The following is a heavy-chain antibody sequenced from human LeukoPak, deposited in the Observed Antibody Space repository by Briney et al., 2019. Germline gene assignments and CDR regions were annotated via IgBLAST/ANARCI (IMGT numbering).Heavy chain of an antibody. V-gene: IGHV4-34*01. D-gene: IGHD3-10*01. CDR1: GGSFSGYY. CDR2: INHSGSI. J-gene: IGHJ4*02. Sequence: SETLSLTCAVYGGSFSGYYWSWIRQPPGKRLEWIGEINHSGSINYNPSLKSRVTISVDTSKNQFSLKLSSVTAADTAVYYCARHGRRGSTLYYFDYWGQGTLVTVSS. CDR3: ARHGRRGSTLYYFDY.